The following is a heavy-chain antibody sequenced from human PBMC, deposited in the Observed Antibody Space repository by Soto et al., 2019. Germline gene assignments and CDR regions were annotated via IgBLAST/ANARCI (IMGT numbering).Heavy chain of an antibody. CDR1: GGSISSYY. CDR3: ARAVFPYGMDV. CDR2: IYYSGST. Sequence: QVQLQESGPGLVKPSETLSLTCTVSGGSISSYYWSWIRQPPGKGLEWIGYIYYSGSTNYNPSLKSXXTXSXXTSKNQFSLKLSSVTAADTAVYYCARAVFPYGMDVWGQGTTVTVSS. J-gene: IGHJ6*02. V-gene: IGHV4-59*01.